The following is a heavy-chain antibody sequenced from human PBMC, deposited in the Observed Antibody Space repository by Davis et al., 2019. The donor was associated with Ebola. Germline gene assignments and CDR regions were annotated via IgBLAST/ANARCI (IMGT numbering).Heavy chain of an antibody. J-gene: IGHJ4*02. Sequence: PGGSLRLSCAASGFSFSAAAIHWVRQAPGKGLEWVGRIRAKTKSYATAYAESVKGRFTFSRDDSKNTAYLQMHSLKTEDAAVYYCTTLIDFWGQGTLVTVSS. CDR1: GFSFSAAA. D-gene: IGHD3-22*01. V-gene: IGHV3-73*01. CDR3: TTLIDF. CDR2: IRAKTKSYAT.